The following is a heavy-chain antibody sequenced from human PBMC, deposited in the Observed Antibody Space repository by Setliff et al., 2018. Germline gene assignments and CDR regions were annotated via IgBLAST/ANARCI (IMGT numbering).Heavy chain of an antibody. V-gene: IGHV3-23*01. D-gene: IGHD3-22*01. CDR3: AKGQGQYYDSSGYYGRVLDY. CDR1: GFTFSSYA. CDR2: ITFGSLSR. J-gene: IGHJ4*02. Sequence: PGGSLRLSCAASGFTFSSYAMHWARQAPGKGLEWVSAITFGSLSRYYADSVKGRFTISRDNSKNTLFLEMNSLRTEDTAVYYCAKGQGQYYDSSGYYGRVLDYWGQGTLVTVSS.